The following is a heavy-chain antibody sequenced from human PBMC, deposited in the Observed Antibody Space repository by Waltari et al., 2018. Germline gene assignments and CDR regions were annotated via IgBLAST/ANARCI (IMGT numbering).Heavy chain of an antibody. CDR2: INPSGGSA. CDR1: GYTFANFH. V-gene: IGHV1-46*01. Sequence: QVQLVQSGAEVKKPGASVNVSCKASGYTFANFHIHWVRQAPGHGLEWMGKINPSGGSAGYPQKFQGRITMTRDTCTGTVYMELSSLTSEDTAVYFCARVPPGPYYFDHWGQGTLVTVSS. J-gene: IGHJ4*02. CDR3: ARVPPGPYYFDH.